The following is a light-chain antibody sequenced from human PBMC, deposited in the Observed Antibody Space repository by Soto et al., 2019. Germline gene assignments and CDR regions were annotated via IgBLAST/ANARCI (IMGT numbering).Light chain of an antibody. CDR3: PKYNSAALDT. Sequence: DIQMTQSPSSLSASVGDRVTITCRASQGISNYLAWYQQKPGKVPKLLIYAASTLQSGVPSRCSGSGSWTAFTLTISSLQPEDVATYYCPKYNSAALDTFGPGTKVDMK. V-gene: IGKV1-27*01. J-gene: IGKJ3*01. CDR1: QGISNY. CDR2: AAS.